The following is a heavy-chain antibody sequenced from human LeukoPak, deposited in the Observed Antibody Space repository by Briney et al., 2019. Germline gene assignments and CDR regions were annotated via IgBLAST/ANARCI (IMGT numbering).Heavy chain of an antibody. Sequence: SETLSLTCTVSGGSISSSSYYWGWIRQPPGKGLEWIGSIYYSGSTYYNPSLKSRVTISVDTSKNQFSLKLSSVTAADTALYYCATYLVGSAHGPDSWGQGTLVAVSS. J-gene: IGHJ4*02. CDR3: ATYLVGSAHGPDS. CDR2: IYYSGST. V-gene: IGHV4-39*07. D-gene: IGHD1-26*01. CDR1: GGSISSSSYY.